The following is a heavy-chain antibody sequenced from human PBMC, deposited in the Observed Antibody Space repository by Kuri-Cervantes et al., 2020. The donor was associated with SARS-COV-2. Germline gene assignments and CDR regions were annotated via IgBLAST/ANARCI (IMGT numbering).Heavy chain of an antibody. CDR3: ARELLAAAGSHAFDI. J-gene: IGHJ3*02. V-gene: IGHV1-69*04. CDR1: GGTFSSYT. CDR2: IIPILGIA. Sequence: SVKVSCKASGGTFSSYTISWVRQAPGQGLEWMGRIIPILGIANYAQKFQGRVTITADKSTSTAYMELSSLRSEHTAVYYCARELLAAAGSHAFDIWGQGTMVTVSS. D-gene: IGHD6-13*01.